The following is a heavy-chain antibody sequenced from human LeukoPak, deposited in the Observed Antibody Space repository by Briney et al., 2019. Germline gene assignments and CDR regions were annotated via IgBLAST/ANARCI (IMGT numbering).Heavy chain of an antibody. CDR3: ARVWAGIGAFDI. J-gene: IGHJ3*02. D-gene: IGHD3-10*01. Sequence: GGSLRLSCAASGFTFSSYAMHWVRQAPGKGLEWVAVISYDGSNKYYADSVKGRFTISRDNSKNTLYLQMNSLRAEDTAVYYCARVWAGIGAFDIWGQGTMVTVSS. CDR1: GFTFSSYA. V-gene: IGHV3-30*04. CDR2: ISYDGSNK.